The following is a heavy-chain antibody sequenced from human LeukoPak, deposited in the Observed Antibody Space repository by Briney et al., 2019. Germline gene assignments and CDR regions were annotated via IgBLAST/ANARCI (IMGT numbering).Heavy chain of an antibody. J-gene: IGHJ6*03. CDR3: ARVYSSSWYSDYYYMDV. CDR1: GYTFTSYD. Sequence: ASVKVSCKASGYTFTSYDINWVRQATGQGLEWRGWRNPNSGNTGYAQKFQGRVTITRNTSISTAYMELSSLRSEDTAVYYCARVYSSSWYSDYYYMDVWGKGTTVTVSS. D-gene: IGHD6-13*01. CDR2: RNPNSGNT. V-gene: IGHV1-8*03.